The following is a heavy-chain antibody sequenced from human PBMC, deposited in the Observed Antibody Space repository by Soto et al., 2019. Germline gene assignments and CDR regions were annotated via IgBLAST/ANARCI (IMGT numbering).Heavy chain of an antibody. CDR2: INPSGGSP. Sequence: ASVKVSCKTSGYTFTRYYMHWVRQAPGQGLEWMGLINPSGGSPSYAQKFQDRVTMTRDTSTSTVYMELSSLRSEDTALYYCAKDIVLVPSAHYYFDYWGQGTLVTVSS. V-gene: IGHV1-46*03. CDR3: AKDIVLVPSAHYYFDY. D-gene: IGHD2-2*01. J-gene: IGHJ4*02. CDR1: GYTFTRYY.